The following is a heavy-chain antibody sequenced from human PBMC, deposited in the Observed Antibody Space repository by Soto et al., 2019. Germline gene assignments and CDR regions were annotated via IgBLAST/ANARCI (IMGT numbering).Heavy chain of an antibody. D-gene: IGHD2-15*01. CDR2: IIPILGIA. CDR1: GGTFSSYT. Sequence: GASVKVSCKASGGTFSSYTISWVRQAPGQGLEWMGRIIPILGIANYAQKFQGRVTITADKSTSTAYMELSSLRSEDTAVYYCARYCSGGSCPYYYGMDVWGQGTTVTVSS. V-gene: IGHV1-69*02. J-gene: IGHJ6*02. CDR3: ARYCSGGSCPYYYGMDV.